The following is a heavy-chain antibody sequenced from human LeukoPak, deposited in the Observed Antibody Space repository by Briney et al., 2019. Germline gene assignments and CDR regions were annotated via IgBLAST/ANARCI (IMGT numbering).Heavy chain of an antibody. CDR1: GFTFTTYW. J-gene: IGHJ4*02. Sequence: GGSLRLSCAASGFTFTTYWMHWVRQAPGKGLVWVSHINSDGSITSYADSVKGRFTISRDNAKNTLYLQMNSLRAEDTAVYYCAGSLGPLTEYWGQGTLVTVSS. CDR3: AGSLGPLTEY. V-gene: IGHV3-74*01. D-gene: IGHD7-27*01. CDR2: INSDGSIT.